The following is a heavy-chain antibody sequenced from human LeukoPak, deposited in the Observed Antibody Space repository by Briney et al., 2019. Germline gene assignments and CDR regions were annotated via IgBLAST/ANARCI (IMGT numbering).Heavy chain of an antibody. V-gene: IGHV3-30*02. Sequence: GGSLRLSCAAPGFTFSSYGMHWVRQAPGKGLEWVAFIRYDGSNKYYADSVKGRFTISRDNSKNTLYLQMNSLRAEDTAVYYCAPRTTLGIDYWGQGTLVTVSS. CDR3: APRTTLGIDY. J-gene: IGHJ4*02. CDR1: GFTFSSYG. CDR2: IRYDGSNK. D-gene: IGHD4-17*01.